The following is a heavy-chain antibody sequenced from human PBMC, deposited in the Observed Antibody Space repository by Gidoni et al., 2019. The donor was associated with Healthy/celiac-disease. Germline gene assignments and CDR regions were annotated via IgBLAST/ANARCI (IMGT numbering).Heavy chain of an antibody. J-gene: IGHJ6*02. D-gene: IGHD1-7*01. CDR2: ISWSGGST. Sequence: EVQLLESGGGLVPPGGSLSLSCAHPGFSFNRYAMSWVRQATGKGLEWVSAISWSGGSTYYADSVKGRFTISRDNSKNTLYLQMNSLRAEDTAVYYCAKGGTTGIYYYYGMDVWGQGTTVTVSS. CDR3: AKGGTTGIYYYYGMDV. V-gene: IGHV3-23*01. CDR1: GFSFNRYA.